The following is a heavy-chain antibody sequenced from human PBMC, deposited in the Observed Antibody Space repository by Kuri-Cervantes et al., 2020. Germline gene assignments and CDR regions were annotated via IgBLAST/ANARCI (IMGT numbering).Heavy chain of an antibody. Sequence: GGSLRLSCAASGFTFDDYAMHWVRQAPGKGLEWVSGVSWNSGSIGYADSVKGRFTIFRDNAKNSLYLQMNSLRAEDTALYYCEKDIRLLWFGELDYWGQGTLVTVSS. J-gene: IGHJ4*02. V-gene: IGHV3-9*01. CDR1: GFTFDDYA. CDR3: EKDIRLLWFGELDY. D-gene: IGHD3-10*01. CDR2: VSWNSGSI.